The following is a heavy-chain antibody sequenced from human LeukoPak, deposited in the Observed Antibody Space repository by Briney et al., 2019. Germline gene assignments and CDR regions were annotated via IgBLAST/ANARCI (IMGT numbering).Heavy chain of an antibody. CDR2: ISAYNGNT. D-gene: IGHD5-24*01. CDR1: GYTFTSYG. J-gene: IGHJ4*02. CDR3: ARASHRWLQLDY. Sequence: ASVKVSCMASGYTFTSYGISWVRQAPGQGLEWMGWISAYNGNTNYAQKLQGRVTMTTDTSTSTAYMELRSLRSDDTAVYYCARASHRWLQLDYWGQGTLVTVSS. V-gene: IGHV1-18*01.